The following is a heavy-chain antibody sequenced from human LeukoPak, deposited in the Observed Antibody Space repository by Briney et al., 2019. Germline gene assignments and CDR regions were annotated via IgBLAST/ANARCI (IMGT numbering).Heavy chain of an antibody. CDR2: IYHSGST. D-gene: IGHD3-10*01. V-gene: IGHV4-38-2*02. J-gene: IGHJ4*02. CDR1: GYSISSGYY. Sequence: ETLSLTCTVSGYSISSGYYWGWIRQPPGKGLEWIGSIYHSGSTYYNPSLKSRVTISVDTSKNQFSLKLSSVTAADTAVYYCAREGEGIGPLWFGELLSYWGQGTLVTVSS. CDR3: AREGEGIGPLWFGELLSY.